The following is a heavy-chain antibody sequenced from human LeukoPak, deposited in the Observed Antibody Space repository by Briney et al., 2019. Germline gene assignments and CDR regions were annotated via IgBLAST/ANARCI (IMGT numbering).Heavy chain of an antibody. V-gene: IGHV1-69-2*01. J-gene: IGHJ5*02. CDR3: ATMTTFDP. D-gene: IGHD4-11*01. CDR2: ADPEDGET. CDR1: GYTFTDYY. Sequence: ASVKIPCKAFGYTFTDYYIHGVREAPGKGLEWMGRADPEDGETTYAEKFQGRVTITADTSTDTAYMELNNLRSEDTAVYYCATMTTFDPWGQGTLVTVSP.